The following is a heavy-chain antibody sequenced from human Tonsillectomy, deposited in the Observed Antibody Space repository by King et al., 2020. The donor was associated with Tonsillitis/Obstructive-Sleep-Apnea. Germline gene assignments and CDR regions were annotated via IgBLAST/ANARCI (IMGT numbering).Heavy chain of an antibody. V-gene: IGHV3-53*01. J-gene: IGHJ2*01. Sequence: VQLVESGGGLIQPGGSLRLSCAASGFTVSSNYMSWVRQAPGKGLEWVSVIYSGGSTYYADSVKGRFTISRDNSKNTLYLQMNSLRAEDTAVYYCAREARDYDFWSGSNWYFDLWGRGILVTVSS. CDR1: GFTVSSNY. D-gene: IGHD3-3*01. CDR2: IYSGGST. CDR3: AREARDYDFWSGSNWYFDL.